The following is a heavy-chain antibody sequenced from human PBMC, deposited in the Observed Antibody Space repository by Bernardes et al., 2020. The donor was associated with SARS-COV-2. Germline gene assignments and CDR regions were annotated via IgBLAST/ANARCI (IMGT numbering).Heavy chain of an antibody. D-gene: IGHD2-2*01. CDR3: ARERAVQYQLLLAHYYYYYMDV. CDR2: ISSSSSTI. J-gene: IGHJ6*03. CDR1: GFTFSSYS. Sequence: GGSLRLSCAASGFTFSSYSMNWVRQAPGQGLEWVSYISSSSSTIYYADSVKGRFTISRDNAKNSLYLQMNSLRAEDTAVYYCARERAVQYQLLLAHYYYYYMDVWGKGTTVTVSS. V-gene: IGHV3-48*04.